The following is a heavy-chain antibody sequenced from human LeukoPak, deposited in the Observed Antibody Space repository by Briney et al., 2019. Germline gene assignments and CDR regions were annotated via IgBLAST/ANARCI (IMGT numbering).Heavy chain of an antibody. CDR3: ARDSSNTLPAAISYYYYGMDV. D-gene: IGHD2-2*01. V-gene: IGHV3-48*03. CDR2: ISSSGSTI. CDR1: GFTFRSYE. J-gene: IGHJ6*02. Sequence: PGGSLRLSCAASGFTFRSYEMNWVRQAPGKGLDWVSYISSSGSTIYYADSVKGRFTISRDNAKNSLYLQMNSLRAEDTAVYYCARDSSNTLPAAISYYYYGMDVWGQGTTVTVSS.